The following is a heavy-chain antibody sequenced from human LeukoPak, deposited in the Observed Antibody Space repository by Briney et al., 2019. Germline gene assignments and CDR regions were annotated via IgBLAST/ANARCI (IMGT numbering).Heavy chain of an antibody. D-gene: IGHD2-2*01. CDR1: GGSISSHY. CDR2: IYYSGST. CDR3: ATLRGSSSAVFDY. J-gene: IGHJ4*02. Sequence: SETLSLTCTVSGGSISSHYWSWIRQPPGKGLEWIGYIYYSGSTNYNPSLKSRVTISVDTSKNQFSLKLSSATAADTAVYYCATLRGSSSAVFDYWGQGTLVTVSS. V-gene: IGHV4-59*11.